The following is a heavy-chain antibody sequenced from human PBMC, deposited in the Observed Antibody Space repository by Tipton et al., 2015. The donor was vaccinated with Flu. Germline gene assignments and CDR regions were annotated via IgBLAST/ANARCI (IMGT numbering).Heavy chain of an antibody. CDR3: ARGLPSTWEPFDY. D-gene: IGHD1-26*01. V-gene: IGHV3-11*04. CDR1: GFTFSGYY. J-gene: IGHJ4*02. Sequence: QLVQSGGGLVKPGGSLRLSCAASGFTFSGYYMSWIRQAPGKGLEWVSYITSGGYDMYYADSVKGRFTISRDNAKNSLYLQLNSLRPEDTAVYYCARGLPSTWEPFDYWGQGTLVTVSS. CDR2: ITSGGYDM.